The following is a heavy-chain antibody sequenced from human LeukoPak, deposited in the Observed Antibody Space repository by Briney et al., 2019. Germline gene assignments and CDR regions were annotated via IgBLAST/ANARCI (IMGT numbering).Heavy chain of an antibody. V-gene: IGHV4-39*01. CDR1: GGSSSSSSYY. J-gene: IGHJ4*02. CDR2: IHDSGST. Sequence: SETLSPTCSVSGGSSSSSSYYWGWIRQPPGKGLEWIGSIHDSGSTDYNPSLKSRVTISVDTSKNQFSLKLSSVTAADTAVYYCARLYGGNSNNHYCDYWGQGTLVTVSS. CDR3: ARLYGGNSNNHYCDY. D-gene: IGHD4-23*01.